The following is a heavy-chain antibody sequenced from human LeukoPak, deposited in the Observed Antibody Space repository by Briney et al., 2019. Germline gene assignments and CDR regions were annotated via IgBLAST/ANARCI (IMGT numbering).Heavy chain of an antibody. CDR2: INPNSGGT. Sequence: ASVKVSCKASGYTFTGYYMRWVRQAPGQGLEWMGWINPNSGGTNYAQKFQGRVTMTRDTSISTAYMELSRLRSDDTAVYYCARDPIVVVPAAQPFDIWGQGTMVTVSS. V-gene: IGHV1-2*02. D-gene: IGHD2-2*01. CDR1: GYTFTGYY. J-gene: IGHJ3*02. CDR3: ARDPIVVVPAAQPFDI.